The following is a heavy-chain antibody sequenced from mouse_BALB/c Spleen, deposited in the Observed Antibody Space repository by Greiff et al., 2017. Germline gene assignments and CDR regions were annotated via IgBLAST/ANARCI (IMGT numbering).Heavy chain of an antibody. V-gene: IGHV5-4*02. CDR2: ISDGGSYT. CDR3: ARGDGFAY. J-gene: IGHJ3*01. Sequence: EVQLVESGGGLVKPGGSLKLSCAASGFTFSDYYMYWVRQTPEKRLEWVATISDGGSYTYYPDSVKGRFTISRDNAKNNLYLQMSSLKSEDTAMYYCARGDGFAYWGQGTLVTVSA. CDR1: GFTFSDYY.